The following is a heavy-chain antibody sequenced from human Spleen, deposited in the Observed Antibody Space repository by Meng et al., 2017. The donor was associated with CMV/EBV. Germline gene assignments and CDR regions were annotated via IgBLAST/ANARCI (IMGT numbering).Heavy chain of an antibody. J-gene: IGHJ6*02. D-gene: IGHD6-19*01. V-gene: IGHV3-48*01. Sequence: GESLKISCAASGFTFSSYSMNWVRQAPGKGLEWVSYISSSSSTIYYADSVKGRFTISRDNSKNTLYVQMNSLRVEDTAVYYCARDRGSSVGFHYYGMDVWGQGTTVTVSS. CDR2: ISSSSSTI. CDR1: GFTFSSYS. CDR3: ARDRGSSVGFHYYGMDV.